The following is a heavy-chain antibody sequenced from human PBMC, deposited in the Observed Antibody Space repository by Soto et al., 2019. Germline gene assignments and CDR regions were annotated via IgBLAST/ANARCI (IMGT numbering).Heavy chain of an antibody. D-gene: IGHD3-22*01. CDR2: ISRSGRGSA. V-gene: IGHV3-23*01. Sequence: GGSLRLSCAASGFTFNSYVMTWVRQAPGEGLEWVSSISRSGRGSAYYADSVKGRFTISRDNSENTLFLQMNNLRDEDTALYYCARGRYLDSSDYWVANLHFDHWGLGTMVIVSS. CDR3: ARGRYLDSSDYWVANLHFDH. CDR1: GFTFNSYV. J-gene: IGHJ4*02.